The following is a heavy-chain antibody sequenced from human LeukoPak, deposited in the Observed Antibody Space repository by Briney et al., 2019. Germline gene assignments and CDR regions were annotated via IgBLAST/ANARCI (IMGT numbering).Heavy chain of an antibody. CDR1: GCSLSTSGMC. Sequence: SGPTLVNPTQTLTLTCTFSGCSLSTSGMCVSWIRQPPGKALEWLARIDWDDDKYYSTSLKTRLTISKDTSKNQVVLTMANMDPVDTATYYCARIRQMDDYVWGSYPPKYYFDYWDQGTLVTVSS. D-gene: IGHD3-16*02. J-gene: IGHJ4*02. V-gene: IGHV2-70*11. CDR2: IDWDDDK. CDR3: ARIRQMDDYVWGSYPPKYYFDY.